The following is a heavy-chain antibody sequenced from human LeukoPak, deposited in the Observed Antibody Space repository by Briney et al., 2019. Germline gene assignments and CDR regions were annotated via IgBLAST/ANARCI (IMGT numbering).Heavy chain of an antibody. D-gene: IGHD2-2*02. CDR1: GFSFSSSW. V-gene: IGHV3-74*01. CDR2: INSDGSTT. Sequence: GGSPRLSCAASGFSFSSSWMHWVRQAPGKGLVWVSRINSDGSTTNYADSVKGRFTISRDNAKNTLYLQMNSLRAEDTAVYYCASYFRCSGATCYTNYWGQGTLVTVSS. CDR3: ASYFRCSGATCYTNY. J-gene: IGHJ4*02.